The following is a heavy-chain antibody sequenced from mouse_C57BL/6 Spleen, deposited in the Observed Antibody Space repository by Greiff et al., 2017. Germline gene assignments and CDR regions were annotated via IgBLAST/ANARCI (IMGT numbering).Heavy chain of an antibody. CDR3: ARDGYFVY. CDR1: GYTFTSYW. CDR2: IDPSDSYT. V-gene: IGHV1-69*01. Sequence: VQLQQSGAELVMPGASVKLSCKASGYTFTSYWMHWVKQRPGQGLEWIGEIDPSDSYTNYNQKFKGKSTLTVDKSSSTAYMQLSSLTSEEAADYYSARDGYFVYRGGGTTLTVSA. D-gene: IGHD2-3*01. J-gene: IGHJ2*01.